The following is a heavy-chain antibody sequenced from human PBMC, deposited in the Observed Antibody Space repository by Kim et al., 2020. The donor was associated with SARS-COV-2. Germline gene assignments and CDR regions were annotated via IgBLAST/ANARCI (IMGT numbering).Heavy chain of an antibody. V-gene: IGHV1-69*13. J-gene: IGHJ4*02. CDR1: GGTFSSYA. CDR3: ARGAFTFGGVIASLGY. Sequence: SVKVSCKASGGTFSSYAISWVRQAPGQGLEWMGGIIPIFGTANYAQKFQGRVTITADESTSTAYMELSSLRSEDTAVYYCARGAFTFGGVIASLGYWGQGTLVTVSS. CDR2: IIPIFGTA. D-gene: IGHD3-16*02.